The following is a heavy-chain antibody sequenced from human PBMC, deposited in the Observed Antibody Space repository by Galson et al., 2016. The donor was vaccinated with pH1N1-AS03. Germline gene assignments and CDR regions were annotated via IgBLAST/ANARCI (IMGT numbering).Heavy chain of an antibody. D-gene: IGHD2-15*01. CDR3: ARRCTGASCRPLPSPDNYFDP. V-gene: IGHV1-69*05. J-gene: IGHJ5*02. CDR2: IIPAFGTE. Sequence: SVKVSCKASGGTFSSYAISWVRQAPGQGLEWMGGIIPAFGTEDYAQKFQGRVTIATDESTSTAYMELSSLRSEDTAVYYCARRCTGASCRPLPSPDNYFDPWGQGTLVTVSS. CDR1: GGTFSSYA.